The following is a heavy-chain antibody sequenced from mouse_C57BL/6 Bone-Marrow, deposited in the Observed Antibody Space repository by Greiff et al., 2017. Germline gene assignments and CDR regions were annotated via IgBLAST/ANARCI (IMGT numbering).Heavy chain of an antibody. J-gene: IGHJ3*01. CDR2: IWSGGST. CDR3: AKMVEAWFAY. Sequence: VQLVESGPGLVQPSQSLSITCTASGFSLTSYGVHWVRQPPGKGLEWLGVIWSGGSTDYNAAFISRLSISKDNSKSQVFFKMNSLQADDTAIYYCAKMVEAWFAYWGQGTLVSVSA. V-gene: IGHV2-4*01. D-gene: IGHD2-2*01. CDR1: GFSLTSYG.